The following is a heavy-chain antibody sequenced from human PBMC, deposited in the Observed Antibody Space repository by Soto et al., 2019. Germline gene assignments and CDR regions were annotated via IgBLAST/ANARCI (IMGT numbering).Heavy chain of an antibody. D-gene: IGHD3-3*02. V-gene: IGHV4-59*01. CDR1: GGSISSYY. CDR3: ARDRLASTGWPEA. CDR2: ISYSGNT. J-gene: IGHJ5*02. Sequence: SETLSLTCTVSGGSISSYYWSWIRQPPWKGLEWIGYISYSGNTNYNPSLKSRVTMSVDTSKSQFSLRLSSVTAADTAVYYCARDRLASTGWPEAWGQGALVTVSS.